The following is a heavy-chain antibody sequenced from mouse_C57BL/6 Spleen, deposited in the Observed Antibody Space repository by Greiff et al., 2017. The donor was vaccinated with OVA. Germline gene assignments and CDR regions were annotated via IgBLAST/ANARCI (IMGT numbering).Heavy chain of an antibody. Sequence: QVQLQQPGAELVKPGASVKMSCKASGYTFTSYWITWVKQRPGQGLEWIGDIYPGSGSTNYNEKFKSKATLTVDTSSSTAYMQVSSLTSEDTAVYYCARSSAGTGTMDYWGQGTSVTVSA. CDR2: IYPGSGST. CDR3: ARSSAGTGTMDY. CDR1: GYTFTSYW. D-gene: IGHD3-3*01. J-gene: IGHJ4*01. V-gene: IGHV1-55*01.